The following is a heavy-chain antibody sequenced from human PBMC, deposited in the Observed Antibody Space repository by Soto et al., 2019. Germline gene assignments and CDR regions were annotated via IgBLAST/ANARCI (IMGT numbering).Heavy chain of an antibody. J-gene: IGHJ6*03. Sequence: ASVKVSCKASGYTFTGYYMHWVRQAPGQGLEWMGWINPNSGGTNYAQKFQGWVTMTRDTSISTAYMELSRLRSDDTAVYYCAREGAIFGPHYYMDVWGKGTTVTVS. CDR1: GYTFTGYY. V-gene: IGHV1-2*04. CDR3: AREGAIFGPHYYMDV. D-gene: IGHD3-3*01. CDR2: INPNSGGT.